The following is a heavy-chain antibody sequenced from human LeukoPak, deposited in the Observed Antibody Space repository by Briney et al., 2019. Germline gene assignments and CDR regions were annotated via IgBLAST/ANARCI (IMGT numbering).Heavy chain of an antibody. D-gene: IGHD6-19*01. CDR3: AKTRTPYSSGWFDAFDL. CDR1: GFKFDEYA. CDR2: VTWNSGTI. Sequence: GRSLRLSCAGSGFKFDEYAIHWVRQPPGKGLQWVSGVTWNSGTIDYADSVKGRFTISRDNAKNSLYLQMNSLRTEYTAFYYCAKTRTPYSSGWFDAFDLWGQGTMVTVSS. V-gene: IGHV3-9*01. J-gene: IGHJ3*01.